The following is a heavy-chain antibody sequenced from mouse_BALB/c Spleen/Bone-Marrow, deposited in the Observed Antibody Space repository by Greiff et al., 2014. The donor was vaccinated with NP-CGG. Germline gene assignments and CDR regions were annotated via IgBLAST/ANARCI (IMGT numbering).Heavy chain of an antibody. CDR1: GYTFTEYT. J-gene: IGHJ1*01. CDR2: INPNNGGS. D-gene: IGHD1-1*01. V-gene: IGHV1-18*01. Sequence: EVQLVESGPELVKPGASVKISCKTSGYTFTEYTMHWVKQSHGKSLEWIGGINPNNGGSSYNQKFKGKATLTVDKSSSTAYMELRSLTSEDSAVYYCARRYGSSYNYWYFDVWGAGTTVTVSS. CDR3: ARRYGSSYNYWYFDV.